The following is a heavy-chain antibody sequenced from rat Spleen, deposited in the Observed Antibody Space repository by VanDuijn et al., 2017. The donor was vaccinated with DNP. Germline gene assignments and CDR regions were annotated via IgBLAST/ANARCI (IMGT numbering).Heavy chain of an antibody. CDR3: TGEGNYGFAY. V-gene: IGHV2S12*01. J-gene: IGHJ3*01. D-gene: IGHD1-10*01. Sequence: QVQLKESGPGLVQPSQTLSLTCTVSGFSLTSYHVSWVRQPPGKGLEWIAAISSGGSTYYNSALKSRLSISRDTSKSQVFLKMNSLQTEDTAIYFCTGEGNYGFAYWGQGTLVTVSS. CDR2: ISSGGST. CDR1: GFSLTSYH.